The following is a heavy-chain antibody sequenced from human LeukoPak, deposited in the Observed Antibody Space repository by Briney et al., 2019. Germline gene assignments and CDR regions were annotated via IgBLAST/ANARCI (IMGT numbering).Heavy chain of an antibody. CDR3: ARDAPNSSGPYYYYMDV. D-gene: IGHD6-19*01. Sequence: SETLSLTFTVSGGSISSYYWSWVRPPPGKGLEGIGFVYYTGSTNYIPSLKSRVTISVDTSKNQFSLKLSSVTAADTAVYYCARDAPNSSGPYYYYMDVWGKGTTVTISS. CDR1: GGSISSYY. J-gene: IGHJ6*03. V-gene: IGHV4-59*12. CDR2: VYYTGST.